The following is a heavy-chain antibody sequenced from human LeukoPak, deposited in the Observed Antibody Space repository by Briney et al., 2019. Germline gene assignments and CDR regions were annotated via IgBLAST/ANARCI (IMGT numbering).Heavy chain of an antibody. CDR1: GFTFSSYA. CDR2: IDTSGGST. Sequence: PGRSLRLSCAASGFTFSSYAMAWVRQTPGKGLEWVSTIDTSGGSTHYADSVKGRFTISRDNSKSTMYLQMNSLRVEDTAIYYCATDVGTVFFDNWGQGTVVTISS. J-gene: IGHJ4*02. D-gene: IGHD3/OR15-3a*01. CDR3: ATDVGTVFFDN. V-gene: IGHV3-23*01.